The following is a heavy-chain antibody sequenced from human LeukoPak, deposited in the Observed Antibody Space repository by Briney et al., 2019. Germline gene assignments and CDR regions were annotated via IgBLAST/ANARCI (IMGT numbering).Heavy chain of an antibody. D-gene: IGHD5-12*01. CDR2: MSPDSGYT. V-gene: IGHV1-8*01. CDR1: GYTFTSYD. Sequence: EASVKVSCKASGYTFTSYDINWVRRATGQGLEWMGWMSPDSGYTGYAQTFQGRVTLTRNTSVSTAFMELSSLRSEDTAVYYCEIYTGYDSFWGQGTLVTVSS. J-gene: IGHJ4*02. CDR3: EIYTGYDSF.